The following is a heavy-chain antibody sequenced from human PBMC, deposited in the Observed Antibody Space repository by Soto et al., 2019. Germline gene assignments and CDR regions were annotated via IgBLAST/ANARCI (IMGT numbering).Heavy chain of an antibody. CDR1: GFTFNNYG. Sequence: QVQLVESGGGVVQPGMSLSLSCAASGFTFNNYGMHWVRQARGKALEWVTLISNDGSNKFYADSVKGRFTMSRDNSKNTLYLQMPSLKTADRAVYFCVTVGADPGTSNFEYWGPGTLVTVSS. CDR3: VTVGADPGTSNFEY. J-gene: IGHJ4*02. D-gene: IGHD3-16*01. V-gene: IGHV3-30*03. CDR2: ISNDGSNK.